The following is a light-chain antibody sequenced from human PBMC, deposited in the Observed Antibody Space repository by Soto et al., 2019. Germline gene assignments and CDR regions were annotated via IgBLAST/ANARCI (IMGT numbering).Light chain of an antibody. V-gene: IGKV1D-12*01. CDR1: QDISTL. CDR2: GAS. J-gene: IGKJ4*01. CDR3: QQADSFPLT. Sequence: DIQMTQSPSSVSASIGDTVTITCRASQDISTLLAWYQQKPGKAPKLLIYGASTLESGVPSRFSGRGSGTDFTLTISSLQPGDFATYFCQQADSFPLTFGGGTKVEMK.